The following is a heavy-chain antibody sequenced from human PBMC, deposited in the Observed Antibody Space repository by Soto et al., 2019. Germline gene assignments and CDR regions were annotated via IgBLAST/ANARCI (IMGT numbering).Heavy chain of an antibody. D-gene: IGHD2-15*01. V-gene: IGHV3-33*01. CDR3: ARRTLGYCSGGSCPVDAFDI. J-gene: IGHJ3*02. CDR1: GFTFSSYG. CDR2: IWYDGSNK. Sequence: QVQLVESGGGVVQPGRSLRLSCAASGFTFSSYGMHWVRQAPGKGLEWVAVIWYDGSNKYYADFVKGRFTISRDNSKNTLYLQMNSLRAEDTAVYYCARRTLGYCSGGSCPVDAFDIWGQGTMVTVSS.